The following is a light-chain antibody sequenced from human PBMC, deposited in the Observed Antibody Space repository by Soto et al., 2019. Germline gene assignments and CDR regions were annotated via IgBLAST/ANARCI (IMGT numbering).Light chain of an antibody. J-gene: IGKJ1*01. V-gene: IGKV3-20*01. CDR2: GAS. CDR1: QSVSRY. CDR3: QQYVSSPWA. Sequence: EIVLTQSPGTLSLSPGARAPLSCRASQSVSRYLAWYQQKPGQAPRLLIYGASRRATGIPDRFTGSGSGTDFTLTISRLEPEEFAVYYCQQYVSSPWAVGQGTKVGIK.